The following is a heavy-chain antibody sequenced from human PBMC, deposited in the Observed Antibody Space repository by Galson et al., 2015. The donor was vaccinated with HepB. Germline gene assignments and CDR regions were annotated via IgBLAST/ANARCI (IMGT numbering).Heavy chain of an antibody. CDR2: INTNTGNP. CDR1: GYTFTSYA. V-gene: IGHV7-4-1*02. J-gene: IGHJ5*02. Sequence: SVKVSCKASGYTFTSYAINWVRQAPGQGLEWMGWINTNTGNPTYAQGFTGRFVFSLDTSVSTAYLQISSLKAEDTAVYYCARGDSRYSSSWYRFDPWGQGTLVAVSS. D-gene: IGHD6-13*01. CDR3: ARGDSRYSSSWYRFDP.